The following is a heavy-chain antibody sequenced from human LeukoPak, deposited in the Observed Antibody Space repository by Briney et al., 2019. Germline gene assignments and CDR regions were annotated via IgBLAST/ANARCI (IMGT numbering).Heavy chain of an antibody. V-gene: IGHV4-61*01. Sequence: PSETLSLTCTVSGVSVSSGNYYWSWIRQPPGKGLEWIGYVYKSGGTNYNPSLKGRVTISVDTSKNQFSLKLNSVTAADTAVYYCARHYGPWGQGTLVTVSS. CDR3: ARHYGP. CDR1: GVSVSSGNYY. J-gene: IGHJ5*02. D-gene: IGHD3-16*01. CDR2: VYKSGGT.